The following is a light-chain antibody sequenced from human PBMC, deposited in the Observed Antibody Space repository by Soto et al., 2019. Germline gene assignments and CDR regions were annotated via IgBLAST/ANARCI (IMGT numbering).Light chain of an antibody. CDR1: QRVGSR. CDR3: QQYDNWPLT. CDR2: DAS. J-gene: IGKJ4*01. V-gene: IGKV3-15*01. Sequence: EVVMTQSPATLSVSPGETATLSCRASQRVGSRLAWYQQKPGQAPGLLIYDASTRATGIPARFSGSGSGPEFTLTISSLQSEDFAVYYCQQYDNWPLTFGGGTKVDIK.